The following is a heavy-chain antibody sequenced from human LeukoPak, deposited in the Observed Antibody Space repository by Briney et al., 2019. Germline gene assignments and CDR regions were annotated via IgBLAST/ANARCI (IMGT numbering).Heavy chain of an antibody. J-gene: IGHJ5*02. CDR1: GFTFSSYW. CDR2: IKQDGSEK. V-gene: IGHV3-7*03. CDR3: AREGGYGSGTDEESWFDP. Sequence: GGSLRLSCAASGFTFSSYWMSWVRQAPGKGREGVANIKQDGSEKYYVDSVKGRFTISRDNAKNSLYLQMNSLRAEDTAVYYCAREGGYGSGTDEESWFDPWGQGPLVTVS. D-gene: IGHD3-10*01.